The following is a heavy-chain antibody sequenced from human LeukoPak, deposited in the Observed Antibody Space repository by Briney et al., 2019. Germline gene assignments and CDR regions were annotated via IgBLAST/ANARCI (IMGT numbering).Heavy chain of an antibody. V-gene: IGHV1-2*02. CDR2: ITPNNGGT. J-gene: IGHJ5*02. Sequence: ASVRVSCKASGYTFTGYFLHWLRQAPGQGLEWMGWITPNNGGTNYAQKFQGRVTMTRDTSISTAYMELSWLTSDDTALYYCARAPKLGNWFDPWGQGTLVTVSS. D-gene: IGHD7-27*01. CDR3: ARAPKLGNWFDP. CDR1: GYTFTGYF.